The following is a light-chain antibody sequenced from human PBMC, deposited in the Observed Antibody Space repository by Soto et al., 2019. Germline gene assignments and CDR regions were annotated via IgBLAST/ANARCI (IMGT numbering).Light chain of an antibody. Sequence: DIQMTQSPSTLSASVGDRVTITCRACQSISSWLAWYQQKPGKAPKLLIYKASSLESGVPSRFSGSGSGTEFTLTISSLQPDDFATYYCHQYNSYPITFGQGTRLEIK. V-gene: IGKV1-5*03. J-gene: IGKJ5*01. CDR2: KAS. CDR1: QSISSW. CDR3: HQYNSYPIT.